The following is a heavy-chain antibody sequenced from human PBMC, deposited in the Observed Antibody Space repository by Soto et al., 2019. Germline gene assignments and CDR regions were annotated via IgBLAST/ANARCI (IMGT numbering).Heavy chain of an antibody. CDR3: AKYHVLRRVYYDY. J-gene: IGHJ4*02. CDR1: GFTFSSYA. CDR2: ISGSSSST. Sequence: GGSLRLSCAASGFTFSSYAMSWVRQAPGKGLEWVSDISGSSSSTYYADSVKGRFTISRDNSKNTLYLQMNSLRAEDTAVYYCAKYHVLRRVYYDYWGQGTLVTVSS. V-gene: IGHV3-23*01. D-gene: IGHD3-10*01.